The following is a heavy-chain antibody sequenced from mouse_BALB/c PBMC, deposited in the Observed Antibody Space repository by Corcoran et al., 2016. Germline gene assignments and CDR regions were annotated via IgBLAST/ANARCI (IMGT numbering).Heavy chain of an antibody. CDR1: GFNIKDTY. J-gene: IGHJ3*01. V-gene: IGHV14-3*02. CDR3: ARFEYGRAWFAY. D-gene: IGHD2-10*02. CDR2: IDPANGNT. Sequence: EVQLQQSGAELVKPGASVKLSCTASGFNIKDTYMHWVKQRPEQGLEWSGRIDPANGNTKYDPKFQGKATITADTSSNTAYLQLSSLTSEDTAVYYCARFEYGRAWFAYWGQGTLVTVSA.